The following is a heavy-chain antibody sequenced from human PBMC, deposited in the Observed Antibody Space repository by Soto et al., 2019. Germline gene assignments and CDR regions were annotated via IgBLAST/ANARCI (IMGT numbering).Heavy chain of an antibody. CDR3: ERDILSVCPRANVAFDV. D-gene: IGHD2-8*02. CDR1: GFSFSDNL. V-gene: IGHV1-3*01. Sequence: QVQLVQSGAEVRKPGASVNISCRASGFSFSDNLINWVRQAPGQSLEWMGLINPDNGNIRYSQTFKGRVTISRHSSASIAYVAVSDLTSEDTAGYYCERDILSVCPRANVAFDVWGRGRMVTVSS. CDR2: INPDNGNI. J-gene: IGHJ3*01.